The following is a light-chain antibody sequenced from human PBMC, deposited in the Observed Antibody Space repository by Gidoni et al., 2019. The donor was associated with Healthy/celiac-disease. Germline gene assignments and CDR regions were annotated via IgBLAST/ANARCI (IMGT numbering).Light chain of an antibody. J-gene: IGKJ2*01. CDR3: QQYGSSPPVYT. CDR2: GAS. Sequence: DIVLTQSPGTLSLSPGERATLSCRASQSVSSSYLAWYQQKPGQSPRLLIYGASSRATGIPDRFSGSGSGTDFTLTISRLEPEDFAVYYCQQYGSSPPVYTFXQXTKLEIK. CDR1: QSVSSSY. V-gene: IGKV3-20*01.